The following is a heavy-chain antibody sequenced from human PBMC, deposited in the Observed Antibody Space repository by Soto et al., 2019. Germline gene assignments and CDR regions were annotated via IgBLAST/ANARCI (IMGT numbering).Heavy chain of an antibody. Sequence: SETLSLTCTVSGGSISSYYWCWIRQPPGKGLEWIGYIYYSGITNYNPSLKSRVTISVDTSKNQFSLKLSSVTAADTAVYYCARDGYCTNGVCYTVFDYWGQGTLVTVSS. D-gene: IGHD2-8*01. CDR3: ARDGYCTNGVCYTVFDY. CDR1: GGSISSYY. V-gene: IGHV4-59*12. J-gene: IGHJ4*02. CDR2: IYYSGIT.